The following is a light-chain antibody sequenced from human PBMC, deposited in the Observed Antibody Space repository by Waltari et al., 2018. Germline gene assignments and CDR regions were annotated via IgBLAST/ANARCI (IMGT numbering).Light chain of an antibody. V-gene: IGKV3-11*01. CDR3: QQRSNWPRDT. CDR2: DAS. CDR1: QSVSSY. Sequence: EIVLTQSPATLSLSPGVRATLPCRASQSVSSYLAWYQQKPGQAPRLLIYDASNRATGIPARFSGSGSGTDFTLTISSLEPEDFAVYYCQQRSNWPRDTFGQGTRLEIK. J-gene: IGKJ5*01.